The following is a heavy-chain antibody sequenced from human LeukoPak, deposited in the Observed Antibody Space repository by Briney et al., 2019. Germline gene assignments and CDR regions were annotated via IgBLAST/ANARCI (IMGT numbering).Heavy chain of an antibody. CDR3: ARPPVDGSYYY. D-gene: IGHD1-26*01. CDR2: INNSGSA. Sequence: SETLSLTCTVSGDSISSFTYYWGWVRQPPGKGLEWIGSINNSGSASYSPSLKGRVTISVDTSRNVLSLKLSSVTAADTAIYCARPPVDGSYYYWGQGALVTVSS. V-gene: IGHV4-39*01. J-gene: IGHJ4*02. CDR1: GDSISSFTYY.